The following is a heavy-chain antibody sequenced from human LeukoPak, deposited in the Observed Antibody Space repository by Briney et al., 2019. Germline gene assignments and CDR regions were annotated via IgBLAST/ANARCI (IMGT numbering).Heavy chain of an antibody. D-gene: IGHD3-22*01. CDR1: GGSISGYY. CDR2: ISYSGRP. J-gene: IGHJ3*02. V-gene: IGHV4-59*08. CDR3: ARSPGSSGYWDAFDI. Sequence: PSETPSLTCTASGGSISGYYWSWIRQPPGQGLERIGYISYSGRPNHNPSLKSRVTISVATSKNQFSLKLSSVTAADTAVYYCARSPGSSGYWDAFDIWGQGTMVTVPS.